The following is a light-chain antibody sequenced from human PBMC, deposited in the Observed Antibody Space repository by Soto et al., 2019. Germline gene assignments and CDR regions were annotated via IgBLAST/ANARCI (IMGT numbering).Light chain of an antibody. Sequence: DIQMTQSPSSLSASVGDRVTITCRASQSISSYLNWYQQKPGKAPKLLIYAASSLQSGVPSRFSGSGSGTDFTLTISSLQPEDFATYYCQQSYSTPVTGGGGTKVEIK. CDR3: QQSYSTPVT. CDR2: AAS. CDR1: QSISSY. J-gene: IGKJ4*01. V-gene: IGKV1-39*01.